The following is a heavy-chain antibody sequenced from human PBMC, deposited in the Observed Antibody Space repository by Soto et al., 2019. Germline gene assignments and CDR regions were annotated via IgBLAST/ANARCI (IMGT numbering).Heavy chain of an antibody. CDR2: INPSGGST. Sequence: ASVKVSCKASGYTFTSYYMHWVRQAPGQGLEWMGIINPSGGSTSYAQKFQGRVTMTRDTSTSTVYMELSSLRSEDTAVYYCARGPRPYYDILTGYYHYYYYGMDVWGQGTTVTVSS. CDR1: GYTFTSYY. J-gene: IGHJ6*02. V-gene: IGHV1-46*01. CDR3: ARGPRPYYDILTGYYHYYYYGMDV. D-gene: IGHD3-9*01.